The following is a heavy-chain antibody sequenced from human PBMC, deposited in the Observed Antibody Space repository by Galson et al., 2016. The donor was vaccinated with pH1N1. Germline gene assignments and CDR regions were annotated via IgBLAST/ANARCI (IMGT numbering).Heavy chain of an antibody. CDR2: TYYRSKRFY. V-gene: IGHV6-1*01. Sequence: CAISGDSVSSNSAAWNWIRQSPSRGLEWLGRTYYRSKRFYNYAVSVQGRITINPDTSKNQFSLQLNSVTPEDTAVYYCARHSPGRAVGVFDCRGQGTTVTVSS. CDR3: ARHSPGRAVGVFDC. CDR1: GDSVSSNSAA. J-gene: IGHJ4*02. D-gene: IGHD6-19*01.